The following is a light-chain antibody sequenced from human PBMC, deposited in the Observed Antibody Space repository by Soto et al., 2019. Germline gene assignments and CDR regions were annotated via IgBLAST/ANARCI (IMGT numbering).Light chain of an antibody. CDR3: KQDSDTTGRT. V-gene: IGKV3-20*01. Sequence: EIVLTQSPVTLSLSPGERATLSCRASQSVSSIYLGRYQQKPGQAPRRLIYGESSRGTSIPDRFSGSGSGTDFTLTISRPEPEDFAAYYCKQDSDTTGRTIGQWTKVEIK. CDR1: QSVSSIY. CDR2: GES. J-gene: IGKJ1*01.